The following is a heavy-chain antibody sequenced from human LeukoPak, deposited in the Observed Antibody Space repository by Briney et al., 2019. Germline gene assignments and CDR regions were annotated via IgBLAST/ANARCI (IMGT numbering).Heavy chain of an antibody. D-gene: IGHD4-23*01. CDR1: GFTFSSYW. CDR3: ARGRPHGNDY. V-gene: IGHV3-7*01. Sequence: GGSLRLSCAASGFTFSSYWMNWARQAPGKGLEWVASINHNGNVNYYVDSVKGRFTISRDNAKNSLYLQMNSLRVEDAAVYYCARGRPHGNDYWGQGTLVTVSS. CDR2: INHNGNVN. J-gene: IGHJ4*02.